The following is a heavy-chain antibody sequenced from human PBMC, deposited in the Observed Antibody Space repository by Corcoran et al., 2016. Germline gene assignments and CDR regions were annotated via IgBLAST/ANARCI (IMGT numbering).Heavy chain of an antibody. J-gene: IGHJ6*02. CDR1: GFTFSSYG. Sequence: QVQLVESGGGVVQPGRSLRLSCAASGFTFSSYGMHWVRQAPGKGLEWVAVIWYDGSNKYYADSVKGRITISRDNSKNTLYPQMNSLRAEDTAVYYCAKQWLRLAGYYYYGMDVWGQGTTVTVSS. V-gene: IGHV3-33*06. D-gene: IGHD5-12*01. CDR2: IWYDGSNK. CDR3: AKQWLRLAGYYYYGMDV.